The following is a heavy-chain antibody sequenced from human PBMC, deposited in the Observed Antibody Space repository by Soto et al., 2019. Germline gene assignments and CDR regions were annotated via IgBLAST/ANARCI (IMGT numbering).Heavy chain of an antibody. Sequence: QVQLVESGGGVVQPGRSLRLSCAASGFTFSLYGMHWVRQAPGKGLEWVAVIWYDGSDKYYADSVKGRFTISRDNSKNTLYLQMNSLRAEDTAVYYCARDRFFGSASDYWGQGTPVTASS. CDR1: GFTFSLYG. CDR2: IWYDGSDK. V-gene: IGHV3-33*01. D-gene: IGHD3-10*01. CDR3: ARDRFFGSASDY. J-gene: IGHJ4*02.